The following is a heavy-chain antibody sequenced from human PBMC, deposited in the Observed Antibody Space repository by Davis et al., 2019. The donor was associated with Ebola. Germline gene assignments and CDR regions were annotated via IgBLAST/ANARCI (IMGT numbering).Heavy chain of an antibody. CDR2: ISGSGGST. Sequence: PGGSLRLSCAASGFTFSSYSMNWVRQAPGKGLEWVSAISGSGGSTYYADSVKGRFTISRDNSKNTLYLQMNSLRAEDTAVYYCARVQEYYDFWSGYYTNWFDPWGQGTLVTASS. CDR3: ARVQEYYDFWSGYYTNWFDP. CDR1: GFTFSSYS. V-gene: IGHV3-23*01. J-gene: IGHJ5*02. D-gene: IGHD3-3*01.